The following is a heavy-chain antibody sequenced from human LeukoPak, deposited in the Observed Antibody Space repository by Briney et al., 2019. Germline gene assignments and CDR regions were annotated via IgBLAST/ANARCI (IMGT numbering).Heavy chain of an antibody. CDR2: ISWDGGST. D-gene: IGHD6-13*01. CDR1: GFTFSSYS. Sequence: GGSLRLSCAASGFTFSSYSMNWVRQAPGKGLEWVSLISWDGGSTYYADSVKGRFTISRDNSKNSLYLQMNSLRTEDTALYYCAKGSGQQLAYDAFDIWGQGTMVTVSS. J-gene: IGHJ3*02. CDR3: AKGSGQQLAYDAFDI. V-gene: IGHV3-43*01.